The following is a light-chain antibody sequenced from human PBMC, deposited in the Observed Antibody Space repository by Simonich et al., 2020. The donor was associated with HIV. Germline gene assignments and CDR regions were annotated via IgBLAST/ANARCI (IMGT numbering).Light chain of an antibody. CDR3: QQRSKWPPFT. Sequence: EIVLTQSPATLSLSPGERATLSCRASQSVSTYLAWYQQNPGQAPRLLIYDASSRATGIPARFSGSGSGTDFTLTISSLEPEDFAVYYCQQRSKWPPFTFGPGTKVDIK. CDR1: QSVSTY. J-gene: IGKJ3*01. CDR2: DAS. V-gene: IGKV3-11*01.